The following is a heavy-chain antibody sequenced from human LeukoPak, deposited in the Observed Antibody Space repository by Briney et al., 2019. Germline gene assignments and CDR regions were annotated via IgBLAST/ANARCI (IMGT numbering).Heavy chain of an antibody. CDR3: ARESTDYYDSSGYYYGPVY. CDR1: GGTFSSYA. V-gene: IGHV1-69*13. Sequence: ASVKVSCKASGGTFSSYAISWARQAPGQGLEWMGGIIPIFGTANYAQNFQGRVTITADESTSTAYMELSNLRSEDTAVYCCARESTDYYDSSGYYYGPVYWGQGTLVTVSS. CDR2: IIPIFGTA. D-gene: IGHD3-22*01. J-gene: IGHJ4*02.